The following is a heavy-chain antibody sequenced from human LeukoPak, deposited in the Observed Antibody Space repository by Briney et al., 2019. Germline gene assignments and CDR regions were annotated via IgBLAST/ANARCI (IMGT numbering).Heavy chain of an antibody. CDR1: GFTFSSYA. D-gene: IGHD4-17*01. CDR2: ISGSGGST. J-gene: IGHJ4*02. Sequence: GGSLRLSWAASGFTFSSYAMSWVRQAPGKRMEWVSVISGSGGSTYYAESVKGRFTISRDNSKNTLYLQMSSPRAEDTAVYYCAKERAPRVTTGGFDYWGQGTLVTVSS. V-gene: IGHV3-23*01. CDR3: AKERAPRVTTGGFDY.